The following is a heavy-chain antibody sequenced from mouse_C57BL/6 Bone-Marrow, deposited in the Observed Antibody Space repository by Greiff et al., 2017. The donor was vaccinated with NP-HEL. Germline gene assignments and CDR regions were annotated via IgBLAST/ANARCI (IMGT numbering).Heavy chain of an antibody. J-gene: IGHJ1*03. D-gene: IGHD1-1*01. CDR3: ARGTRVVAGDWYFDV. Sequence: EVQLQQSGPGLAKPSQTLSLTCSVTGYSFTSDYWNWIRKFPGNKLEYMGDISYSGSTYYNPSLKSRISITRDTSKNQYFLQLNCVTTEDTATYFRARGTRVVAGDWYFDVWGTGTTVTVSS. CDR1: GYSFTSDY. CDR2: ISYSGST. V-gene: IGHV3-8*01.